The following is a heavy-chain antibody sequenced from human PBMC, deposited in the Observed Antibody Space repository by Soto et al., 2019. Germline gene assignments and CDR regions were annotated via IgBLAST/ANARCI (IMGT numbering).Heavy chain of an antibody. D-gene: IGHD6-13*01. J-gene: IGHJ6*02. V-gene: IGHV3-33*01. CDR2: IWYDGSNK. Sequence: QVQVVESGGGVVQPGRSLRLSCTASGFTFRSHAMHWVRQAPGKGLEWVAQIWYDGSNKYYADSVKGRFTISRDNSKNTPYVQMDSLRVEDTAVYYWARDRHALAPYAVDVWCQGTSVTVS. CDR3: ARDRHALAPYAVDV. CDR1: GFTFRSHA.